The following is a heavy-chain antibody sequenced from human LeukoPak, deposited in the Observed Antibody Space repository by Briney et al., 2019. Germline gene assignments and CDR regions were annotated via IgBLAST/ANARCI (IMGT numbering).Heavy chain of an antibody. CDR2: IYHSGST. Sequence: SETLSLTCTVSGYSISSGYYWGWIRPSPGKGLEWTGSIYHSGSTYYNPSLKSRVTISVDTSKNQFSLKLSSVTAADTAVYYCARGRSGSSGWYRPSRNWFDPWGQGTLVTVSS. D-gene: IGHD6-19*01. CDR1: GYSISSGYY. V-gene: IGHV4-38-2*02. J-gene: IGHJ5*02. CDR3: ARGRSGSSGWYRPSRNWFDP.